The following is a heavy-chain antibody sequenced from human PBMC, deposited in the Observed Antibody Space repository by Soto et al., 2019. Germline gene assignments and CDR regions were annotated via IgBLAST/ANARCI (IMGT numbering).Heavy chain of an antibody. CDR1: GFTFSSYA. Sequence: GGSLRLSCAASGFTFSSYAMHWVRQAPGKGLEWVAVISYDGSNKYYADSVKGRFTISRDNSKNTLYLQMTSLRAEDTAVYYCARSYNWNSFRAGPHPHYYYGMDVWGQGTTVTVSS. CDR2: ISYDGSNK. CDR3: ARSYNWNSFRAGPHPHYYYGMDV. J-gene: IGHJ6*02. D-gene: IGHD1-7*01. V-gene: IGHV3-30-3*01.